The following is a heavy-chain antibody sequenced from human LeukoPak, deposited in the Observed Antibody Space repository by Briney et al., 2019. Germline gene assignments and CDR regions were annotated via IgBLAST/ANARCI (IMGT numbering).Heavy chain of an antibody. CDR1: GGSNSRCY. D-gene: IGHD2-21*02. CDR3: ARVRVVTQDFDY. V-gene: IGHV4-59*01. J-gene: IGHJ4*02. Sequence: PSETLSLTCTVSGGSNSRCYWSWIRQPPGKGLEWIGFISHSGNTNYNPSLKSRVTISIDTSKSQFSLKLSSVIAADTAVYYCARVRVVTQDFDYWGQGTLVTVSP. CDR2: ISHSGNT.